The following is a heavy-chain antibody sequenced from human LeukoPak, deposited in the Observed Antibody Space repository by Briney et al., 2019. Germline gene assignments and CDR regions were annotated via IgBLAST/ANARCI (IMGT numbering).Heavy chain of an antibody. CDR3: ARNTRRYCSSTSCYTLPYYYYGMDV. V-gene: IGHV1-8*01. CDR1: GYTFTSYD. Sequence: ASVKVSCKASGYTFTSYDINWVRQATGQGLEWMGWMNPNSGNTGYAQKFQGRVTMTRNTSISTAYMELSSLRSEDTAVYYCARNTRRYCSSTSCYTLPYYYYGMDVWGQGTTVTVSS. J-gene: IGHJ6*02. D-gene: IGHD2-2*02. CDR2: MNPNSGNT.